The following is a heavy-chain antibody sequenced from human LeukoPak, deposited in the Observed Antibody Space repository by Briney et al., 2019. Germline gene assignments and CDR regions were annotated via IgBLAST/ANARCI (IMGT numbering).Heavy chain of an antibody. V-gene: IGHV1-46*01. CDR1: GNTFTSHY. CDR2: IKPTDGRT. J-gene: IGHJ5*02. Sequence: ASVKVSCNVSGNTFTSHYMHWVRQAPGQGLEWMGIIKPTDGRTTYAQKFQGRLTMTRDTSTNTVYMELSSLRFEDTAVYYCDSYNNDRNWSDPWGQGTLVTVSS. D-gene: IGHD3-10*01. CDR3: DSYNNDRNWSDP.